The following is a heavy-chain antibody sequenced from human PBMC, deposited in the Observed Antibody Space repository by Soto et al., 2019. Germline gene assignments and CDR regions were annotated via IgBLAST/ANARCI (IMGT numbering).Heavy chain of an antibody. CDR1: GFTFSSYG. Sequence: QVQLVESGGGVVQPGRSLRLSCAASGFTFSSYGMHWVRQAPGKGLEWVAVIWYDGSNKYYADSVKGRFTISRDNSKNTLYLQMNSLRAEDTAVYYCAREQDQEIDYWGQGTLVTVSS. CDR2: IWYDGSNK. CDR3: AREQDQEIDY. V-gene: IGHV3-33*01. J-gene: IGHJ4*02.